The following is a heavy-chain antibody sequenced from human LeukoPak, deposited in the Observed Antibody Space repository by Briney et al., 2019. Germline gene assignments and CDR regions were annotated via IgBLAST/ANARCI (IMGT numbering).Heavy chain of an antibody. CDR2: IYPGESDT. V-gene: IGHV5-51*01. CDR1: GYSFTSYW. J-gene: IGHJ4*02. D-gene: IGHD2-8*01. CDR3: ASLARRVYVEYYFDY. Sequence: GESLKISCKGSGYSFTSYWIGWVRQMPGKGVEWMGIIYPGESDTRYSPSFQGQVTMSADKSITTAYLQWSSLKASDTAMYYCASLARRVYVEYYFDYWGQGTLVTVSS.